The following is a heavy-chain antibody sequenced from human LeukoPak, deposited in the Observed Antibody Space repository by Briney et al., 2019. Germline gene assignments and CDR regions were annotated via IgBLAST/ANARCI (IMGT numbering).Heavy chain of an antibody. CDR2: IYYSVTT. D-gene: IGHD2-15*01. Sequence: SETLSLTCTVSGGSISSSDYYWGWIRQPPGKGLEWIGSIYYSVTTYYNPSLKSRVTISVDTSKNQFSLKLSSVTAADTAVYYCARVDGGGDAFDIWGQGTMVTVSS. V-gene: IGHV4-39*01. CDR1: GGSISSSDYY. CDR3: ARVDGGGDAFDI. J-gene: IGHJ3*02.